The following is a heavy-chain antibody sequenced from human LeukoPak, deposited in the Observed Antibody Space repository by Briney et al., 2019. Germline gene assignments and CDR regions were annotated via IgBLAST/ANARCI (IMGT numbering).Heavy chain of an antibody. CDR1: GFTFSSYW. Sequence: SGGSLRLSCAASGFTFSSYWMSWVRQAPGKGLEWVANIKQDGSEKYYVDSVKGRFTISGDNAKNSLYLQMNSLRAEDTAVYYCAKRFRYCSGGSCYTGTGANYYYYYMDVWGKGTTVTVSS. CDR2: IKQDGSEK. CDR3: AKRFRYCSGGSCYTGTGANYYYYYMDV. V-gene: IGHV3-7*01. J-gene: IGHJ6*03. D-gene: IGHD2-15*01.